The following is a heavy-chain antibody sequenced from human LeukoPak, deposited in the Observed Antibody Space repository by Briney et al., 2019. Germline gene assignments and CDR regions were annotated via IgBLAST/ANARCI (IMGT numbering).Heavy chain of an antibody. Sequence: KPSETLSLTCVVSGGSFSDYYWSWIRQPPGKGLEWIGEINHSGTTNYNPSLKSRVSISVDTSRNQFSLRLTSVTAADTAVYYCARDKGDDSSGYYYQRRRAFDYWGQGTLVTVSS. CDR2: INHSGTT. D-gene: IGHD3-22*01. J-gene: IGHJ4*02. V-gene: IGHV4-34*01. CDR3: ARDKGDDSSGYYYQRRRAFDY. CDR1: GGSFSDYY.